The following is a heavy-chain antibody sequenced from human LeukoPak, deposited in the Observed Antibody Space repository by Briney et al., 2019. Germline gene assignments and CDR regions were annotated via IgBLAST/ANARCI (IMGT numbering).Heavy chain of an antibody. J-gene: IGHJ6*02. CDR1: GLTFSDYY. D-gene: IGHD2-2*01. CDR2: ISSSGSTI. CDR3: ARAYCSSTSCFARYYYYYGMDV. V-gene: IGHV3-11*01. Sequence: GGSLRLSCAASGLTFSDYYMSWLRQAPGKGLEWVSYISSSGSTIYYADSVKGRFTISRDNAKNSLYLQMNSLRAEDTAVYYCARAYCSSTSCFARYYYYYGMDVWGQGTTVTVSS.